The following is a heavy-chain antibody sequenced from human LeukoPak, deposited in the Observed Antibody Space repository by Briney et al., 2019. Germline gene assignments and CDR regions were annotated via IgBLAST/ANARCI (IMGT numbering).Heavy chain of an antibody. J-gene: IGHJ4*02. CDR2: FDPEDGET. Sequence: ASVKVSCKVSGYTLTELSMHWVRQAPGKGLEWMGGFDPEDGETICAQKFQGRVTMTEDTSTDTAYMELSSLRSEDTAVYYCATRADQWELHGFDYWGQGTLVTVSS. D-gene: IGHD1-26*01. V-gene: IGHV1-24*01. CDR3: ATRADQWELHGFDY. CDR1: GYTLTELS.